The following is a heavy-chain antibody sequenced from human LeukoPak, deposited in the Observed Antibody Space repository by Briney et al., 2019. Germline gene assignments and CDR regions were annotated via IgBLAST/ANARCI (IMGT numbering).Heavy chain of an antibody. CDR1: GFTFSTHA. CDR3: ARRATGAGHFDY. Sequence: GGSLRLSCAASGFTFSTHAMAWVRQARGKGLEWVSGISSGGRYTYYADSVKGRFIISRDNAKISLYLQMNSLRAEDTAVYYCARRATGAGHFDYWGQGTLVTVSS. D-gene: IGHD6-19*01. J-gene: IGHJ4*02. CDR2: ISSGGRYT. V-gene: IGHV3-21*01.